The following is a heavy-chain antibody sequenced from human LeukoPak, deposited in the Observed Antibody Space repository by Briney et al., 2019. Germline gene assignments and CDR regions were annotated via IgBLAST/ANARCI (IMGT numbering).Heavy chain of an antibody. D-gene: IGHD3-3*01. J-gene: IGHJ4*02. V-gene: IGHV3-23*01. CDR1: GFTFSSYA. CDR3: AKDSEVTIFRVATY. Sequence: PGGSLRLSCAASGFTFSSYAMSWVRQAPGKGMEWVLAISGSGGSTYYADSVKGRFTISRDNSKNTLYLQMNSLRADDPAVYYCAKDSEVTIFRVATYWGQGTLVTVSS. CDR2: ISGSGGST.